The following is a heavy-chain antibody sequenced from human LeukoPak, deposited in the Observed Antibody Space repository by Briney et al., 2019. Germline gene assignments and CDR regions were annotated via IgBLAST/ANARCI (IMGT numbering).Heavy chain of an antibody. V-gene: IGHV3-74*01. CDR3: ISACRSGYGDR. D-gene: IGHD3-3*01. J-gene: IGHJ5*02. Sequence: PGGSLRLSCAASGFTFTDYWMHWVRQVPGKGLAWVSRINRDGSAATYADSVKGRFTISRDNAKNTLYLQMNSLSVEDTAVYHCISACRSGYGDRWGQGTLVTVST. CDR2: INRDGSAA. CDR1: GFTFTDYW.